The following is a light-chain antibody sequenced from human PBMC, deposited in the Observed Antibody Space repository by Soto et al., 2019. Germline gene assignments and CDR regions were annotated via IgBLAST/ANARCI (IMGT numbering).Light chain of an antibody. CDR3: CSYAGSSTYV. V-gene: IGLV2-23*01. J-gene: IGLJ1*01. CDR2: EGS. Sequence: QSVRTQPASVSVSPGQSITISCTGTSSDVGRYNLVSWYQQHPGRAPKLMIYEGSKRPSGVSNRLSGSKSGNTASLTISGLQAEDEADYYCCSYAGSSTYVFGTGTKVTVL. CDR1: SSDVGRYNL.